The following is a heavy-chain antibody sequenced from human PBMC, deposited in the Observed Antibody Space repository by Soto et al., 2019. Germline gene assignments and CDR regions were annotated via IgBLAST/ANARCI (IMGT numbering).Heavy chain of an antibody. J-gene: IGHJ4*02. V-gene: IGHV3-66*01. CDR1: GFTVSNNY. Sequence: EVQLVESGGGLVQPGGSLRLSCAVSGFTVSNNYMSWVRQAPGKGLEWVSVIYSGGSTYYADSIKGRFTISRDNSKNTLYLQMNSLRAEDPAVYYCATSPTVGHWGQGTLVTVSS. CDR3: ATSPTVGH. D-gene: IGHD2-2*01. CDR2: IYSGGST.